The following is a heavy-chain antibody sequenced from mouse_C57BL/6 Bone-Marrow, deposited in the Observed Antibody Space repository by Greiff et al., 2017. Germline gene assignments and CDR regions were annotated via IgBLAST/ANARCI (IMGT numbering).Heavy chain of an antibody. CDR1: GYSITSGYY. J-gene: IGHJ3*01. Sequence: ESGPGLVKPSQSLSLTCSVTGYSITSGYYWNWIRQFPGNKLEWMGYISYDGSNNYNPSLKNRISITRDTSKNQFFLKLNSVTTEDTAAYYCASPGSSLVAYWGQGTLVTVSA. D-gene: IGHD1-1*01. CDR2: ISYDGSN. V-gene: IGHV3-6*01. CDR3: ASPGSSLVAY.